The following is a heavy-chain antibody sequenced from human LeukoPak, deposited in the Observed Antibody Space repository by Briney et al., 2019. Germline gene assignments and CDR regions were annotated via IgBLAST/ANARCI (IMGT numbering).Heavy chain of an antibody. CDR1: GFTVSSNY. D-gene: IGHD1-1*01. V-gene: IGHV3-53*05. CDR2: IYSGGST. Sequence: GGSLRLSCAASGFTVSSNYMSWVRQAPGKGLKWVSVIYSGGSTYYADSVKGRFTISRDNSKNTLYLQMNSLRAEDTAVYYCARTGSSKASCFDYWGQGTLVTVSS. CDR3: ARTGSSKASCFDY. J-gene: IGHJ4*02.